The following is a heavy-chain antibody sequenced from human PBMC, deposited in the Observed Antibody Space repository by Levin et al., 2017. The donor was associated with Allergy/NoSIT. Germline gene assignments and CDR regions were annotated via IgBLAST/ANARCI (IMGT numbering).Heavy chain of an antibody. CDR2: ISHDGTTK. CDR1: GFTFTSRA. V-gene: IGHV3-30-3*01. CDR3: AKDVGEQGLANWFDS. Sequence: HPGGSLRLSCAASGFTFTSRAIHWVRQAPGKGLEWVAAISHDGTTKFYADSVKGRFTTSRDNSKRTVFLQMNSLRDDDTAVYYCAKDVGEQGLANWFDSWGQGTLVTVSS. D-gene: IGHD6-19*01. J-gene: IGHJ5*01.